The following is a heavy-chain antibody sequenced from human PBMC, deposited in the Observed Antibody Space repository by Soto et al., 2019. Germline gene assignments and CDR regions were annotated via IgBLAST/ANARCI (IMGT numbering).Heavy chain of an antibody. CDR1: GYTFTSYG. CDR2: ISAYNGNT. D-gene: IGHD6-19*01. J-gene: IGHJ4*02. Sequence: QVQLVQSGAEVKKPGASVKVSCKASGYTFTSYGISWVRQAPGQGLEWMGWISAYNGNTNYAQKLQGRVTMTTDTSTSKAYMELRSLRSDDTAVYYCAGLILSQWLVKGVDYWGQGTLVTVSS. V-gene: IGHV1-18*01. CDR3: AGLILSQWLVKGVDY.